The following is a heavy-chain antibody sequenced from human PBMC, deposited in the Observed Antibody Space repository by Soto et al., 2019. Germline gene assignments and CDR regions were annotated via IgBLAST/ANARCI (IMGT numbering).Heavy chain of an antibody. D-gene: IGHD6-6*01. CDR2: ISSNGGST. CDR1: GFTFSSYA. CDR3: ARSPRAGSSSGAVWFDP. J-gene: IGHJ5*02. Sequence: GGSLRLSCAASGFTFSSYAMHWVRQAPGKGLEYVSAISSNGGSTYYANSVKGRFTISRDNSKNTLYLQMGSLRAEDMAVYYCARSPRAGSSSGAVWFDPWGQGTLVTVSS. V-gene: IGHV3-64*01.